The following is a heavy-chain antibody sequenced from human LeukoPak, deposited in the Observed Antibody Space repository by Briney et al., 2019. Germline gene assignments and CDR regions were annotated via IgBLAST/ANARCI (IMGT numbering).Heavy chain of an antibody. J-gene: IGHJ4*02. V-gene: IGHV1-2*02. CDR1: GYTFTAYY. CDR3: ARDSGDY. Sequence: ASVKVSCKTSGYTFTAYYMHWVRQAPGQGLEWMGWINANSGVTNSAQKFQGRATMTRDTSTSTAYMELSRLRSDDTAVYYCARDSGDYWGQGTLVTVSS. CDR2: INANSGVT.